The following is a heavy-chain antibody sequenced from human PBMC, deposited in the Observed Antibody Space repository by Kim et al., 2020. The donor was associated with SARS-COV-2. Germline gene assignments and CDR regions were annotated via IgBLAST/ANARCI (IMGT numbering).Heavy chain of an antibody. J-gene: IGHJ4*02. Sequence: ANPVKGRFTISRDNAKNSRYLQMNSLRAEDTAVYYCARDPGGYGGNGPDYWGQGTLVTVSS. V-gene: IGHV3-21*01. CDR3: ARDPGGYGGNGPDY. D-gene: IGHD4-17*01.